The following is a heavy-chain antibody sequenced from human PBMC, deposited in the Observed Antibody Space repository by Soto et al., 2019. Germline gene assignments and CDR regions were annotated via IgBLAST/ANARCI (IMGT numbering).Heavy chain of an antibody. V-gene: IGHV1-69*02. CDR1: GGTFSNYT. CDR2: IIPILGIA. CDR3: AIGSGGDFNWFDP. Sequence: ASVKVSCKASGGTFSNYTISWVRQAPGQGLEWMGRIIPILGIANYAQKSQGRVTITADKSTSTAYMELSSLRSEDTAVYYCAIGSGGDFNWFDPWGQGTLVTVSS. D-gene: IGHD2-21*02. J-gene: IGHJ5*02.